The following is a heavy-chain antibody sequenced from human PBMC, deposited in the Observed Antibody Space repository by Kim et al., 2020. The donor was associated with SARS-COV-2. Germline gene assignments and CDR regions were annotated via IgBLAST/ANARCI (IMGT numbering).Heavy chain of an antibody. V-gene: IGHV3-7*03. D-gene: IGHD1-1*01. J-gene: IGHJ6*02. Sequence: GNAEFYVDSVRGRFTSSRDNAKDSVYLQLSSLRAEDTAVYYCAKGTNMDVWGQGTTVTVSS. CDR3: AKGTNMDV. CDR2: GNAE.